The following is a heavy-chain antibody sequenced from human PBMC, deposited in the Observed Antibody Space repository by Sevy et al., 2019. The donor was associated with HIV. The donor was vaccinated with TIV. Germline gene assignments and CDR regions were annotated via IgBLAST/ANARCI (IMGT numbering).Heavy chain of an antibody. V-gene: IGHV3-30*04. Sequence: GGSLRLSCAASGFIFSNYAIRWVRRAPGKGREGGTVISYHGRNKHYAASVKGRFTISRDNSRNTLFLQMNSLRLDDSAVSYCASDQTFSSDTRGYYYFDSWGQGTMVTVSS. CDR3: ASDQTFSSDTRGYYYFDS. J-gene: IGHJ4*02. CDR1: GFIFSNYA. D-gene: IGHD3-22*01. CDR2: ISYHGRNK.